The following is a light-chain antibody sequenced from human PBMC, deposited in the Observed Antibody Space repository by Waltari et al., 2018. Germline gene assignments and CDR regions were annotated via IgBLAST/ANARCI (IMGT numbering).Light chain of an antibody. CDR1: QGISSW. CDR2: EAS. CDR3: QQYNTVPLT. V-gene: IGKV1-12*01. Sequence: DIQMTQSPSSLSASVGDRVTITCRTSQGISSWLAWYQQKPGKAPNLLIYEASSLQSGVPPRFSGSGSGTDFTLIISSLQPEDFATYYCQQYNTVPLTFGGGTKVEIK. J-gene: IGKJ4*01.